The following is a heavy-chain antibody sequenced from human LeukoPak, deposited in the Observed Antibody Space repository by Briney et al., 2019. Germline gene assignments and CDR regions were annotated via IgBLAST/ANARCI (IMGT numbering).Heavy chain of an antibody. CDR3: ARSSRGIPWDF. CDR1: GFTFSSYS. D-gene: IGHD1-26*01. Sequence: GGSLKLSCAASGFTFSSYSMNWVRQAPGKGLEWVSSISSSSSYIYYADSVKGRFTISRDNAKNSLYLQMNSLRAEDTAVYYCARSSRGIPWDFRGQGTLVTVSS. J-gene: IGHJ4*02. V-gene: IGHV3-21*01. CDR2: ISSSSSYI.